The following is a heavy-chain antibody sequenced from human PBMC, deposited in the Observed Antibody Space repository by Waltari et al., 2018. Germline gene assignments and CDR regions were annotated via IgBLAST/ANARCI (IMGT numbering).Heavy chain of an antibody. CDR2: IYYSGST. CDR3: ARVSTPYGSVKVYYFDY. Sequence: QAQLQESGPGLVKPSETLSLTCTVSGGSISSYYWSWIRQPPGKGLEWIGYIYYSGSTNYNPSLKSRVTISVDTSKNQFSLKLSSVTAADTAVYYCARVSTPYGSVKVYYFDYLGQGTLVTVSS. V-gene: IGHV4-59*01. J-gene: IGHJ4*02. D-gene: IGHD3-10*01. CDR1: GGSISSYY.